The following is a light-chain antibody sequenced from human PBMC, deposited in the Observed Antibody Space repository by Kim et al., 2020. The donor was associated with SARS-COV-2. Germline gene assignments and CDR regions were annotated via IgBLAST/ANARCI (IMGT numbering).Light chain of an antibody. V-gene: IGKV3-11*01. CDR2: DAS. J-gene: IGKJ4*01. CDR1: HSVGIN. CDR3: QQRGTWPPAVT. Sequence: PGEGATLSCTASHSVGINLAWYQQAPGQSPRLLIYDASIRATGIPDRFSGSVSGTYFTLTIGGLEPRDFGIYYCQQRGTWPPAVTFGGGTKVDIK.